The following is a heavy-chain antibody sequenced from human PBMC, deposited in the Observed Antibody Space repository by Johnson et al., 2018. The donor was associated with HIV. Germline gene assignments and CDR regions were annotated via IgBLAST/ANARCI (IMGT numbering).Heavy chain of an antibody. CDR1: GFTFSSYA. Sequence: QVQLVESGGGVVQPGRSLRLSCAASGFTFSSYAMHWVRQAPGKGLEWVAVISYDGENKYYADSVKGRVTISRDNSNNTLYLQMNRLRAEDTAVYFCAGENLPGIAVYGGAFDIWGQGTMVTVSS. D-gene: IGHD6-19*01. CDR2: ISYDGENK. V-gene: IGHV3-30*04. J-gene: IGHJ3*02. CDR3: AGENLPGIAVYGGAFDI.